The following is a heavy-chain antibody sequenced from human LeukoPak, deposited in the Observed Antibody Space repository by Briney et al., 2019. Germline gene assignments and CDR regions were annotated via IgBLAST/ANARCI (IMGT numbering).Heavy chain of an antibody. D-gene: IGHD3-3*01. CDR2: IYYSGST. CDR1: GGSISSGDYY. CDR3: ARVEMNVRFLEWLLGPFDY. Sequence: SETLSLTCTVSGGSISSGDYYWSWIRQPPGKGLEWTGYIYYSGSTYYNPSLKSRVTISVDTSRNQFSLKLSSVTAADTAVYYCARVEMNVRFLEWLLGPFDYWGQGTLVTVSS. J-gene: IGHJ4*02. V-gene: IGHV4-30-4*08.